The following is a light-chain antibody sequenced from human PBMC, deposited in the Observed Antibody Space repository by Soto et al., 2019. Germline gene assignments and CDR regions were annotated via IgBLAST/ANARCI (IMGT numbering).Light chain of an antibody. CDR1: QSVSRN. Sequence: EVEMTQSLASLSVSPGERATLSCRASQSVSRNLAGYQQKHGQASRLITHGASTRPTDIPAGFSASGSESKFTLTIDTLESEELAVYYCQQYNNWPPITFGQGTRLEIK. CDR2: GAS. CDR3: QQYNNWPPIT. V-gene: IGKV3-15*01. J-gene: IGKJ5*01.